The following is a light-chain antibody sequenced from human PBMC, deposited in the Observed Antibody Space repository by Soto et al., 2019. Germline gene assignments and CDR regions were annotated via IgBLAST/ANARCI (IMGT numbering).Light chain of an antibody. CDR1: QSISSY. J-gene: IGKJ1*01. CDR2: DAS. Sequence: EIVLTQSPATLSLSPGERATLSCRASQSISSYLAWYQQKPGQAPRLLIYDASNRATGIPARFSGSGSGTDFTLTISSLEPEDFAVYYCRQRDNWPPTWTFGQGTNVGIK. V-gene: IGKV3-11*01. CDR3: RQRDNWPPTWT.